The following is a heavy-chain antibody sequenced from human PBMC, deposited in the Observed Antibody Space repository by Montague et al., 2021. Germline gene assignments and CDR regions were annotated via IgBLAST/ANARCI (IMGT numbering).Heavy chain of an antibody. CDR3: ARHNSSWYSDFDY. J-gene: IGHJ4*02. D-gene: IGHD6-13*01. V-gene: IGHV2-5*01. CDR1: GFPLNTRAVG. Sequence: PALVKPTQTLTLTCNFSGFPLNTRAVGVGWIRQPPGKALEWLALIYWHDDQRHSPSLKSRLTITKDTSKNQVVLTMTNADPVDTATYYYARHNSSWYSDFDYWSQGTLVTVSS. CDR2: IYWHDDQ.